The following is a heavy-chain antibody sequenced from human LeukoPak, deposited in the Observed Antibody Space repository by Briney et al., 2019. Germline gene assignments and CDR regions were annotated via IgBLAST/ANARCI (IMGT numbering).Heavy chain of an antibody. J-gene: IGHJ6*03. Sequence: AGGSLRLSCAASGFTFSSYWMSGVREAPGKGLEWGANIKQDGSEKSYVDSVKGRFTISRDNAKNSLHLQMNSLRAEDTAVYYCAREGSDWNYYYYMDVWGKGTTVTISS. D-gene: IGHD6-19*01. CDR1: GFTFSSYW. CDR2: IKQDGSEK. V-gene: IGHV3-7*01. CDR3: AREGSDWNYYYYMDV.